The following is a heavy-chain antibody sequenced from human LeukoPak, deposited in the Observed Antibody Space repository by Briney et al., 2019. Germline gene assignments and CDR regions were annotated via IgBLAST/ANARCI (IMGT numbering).Heavy chain of an antibody. CDR2: FDPEDGET. CDR3: AKNPARWYYDSSGYYPDY. Sequence: GASVKVSCKVSGYTLTELSMHWVRQAPGKGLEWMGGFDPEDGETIYAQKFQGRVTMTEDTSTDTAYMELSSLRAEDTAVYYCAKNPARWYYDSSGYYPDYWGQGTLVTVSS. CDR1: GYTLTELS. D-gene: IGHD3-22*01. V-gene: IGHV1-24*01. J-gene: IGHJ4*02.